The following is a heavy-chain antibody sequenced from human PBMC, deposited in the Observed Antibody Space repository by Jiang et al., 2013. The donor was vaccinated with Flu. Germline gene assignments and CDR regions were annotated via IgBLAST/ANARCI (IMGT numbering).Heavy chain of an antibody. CDR2: INPSGGST. D-gene: IGHD6-6*01. CDR1: GYTFTSYY. J-gene: IGHJ6*02. V-gene: IGHV1-46*01. CDR3: ARGDGARLAYYYYYGMDV. Sequence: SGAEVKKPGASVKVSCKASGYTFTSYYMHWVRQAPGQGLEWMGIINPSGGSTSYAQKFQGRVTMTRDTSTSTVYMELSSLRSEDTAVYYCARGDGARLAYYYYYGMDVWGQGTTVTVSS.